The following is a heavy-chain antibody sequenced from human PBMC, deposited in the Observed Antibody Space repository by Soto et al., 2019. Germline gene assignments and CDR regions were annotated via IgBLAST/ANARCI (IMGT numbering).Heavy chain of an antibody. D-gene: IGHD6-6*01. CDR2: IYYSGST. Sequence: SETLSLTCTVSGGSISSYYWSWIRQPPGKGLEWIGYIYYSGSTNYNPSLKSRVTISVDTSKNQFSLKLSSVTAADTAVYYCARRIPSGIAARPGWFDPWGQGTLVTFSS. V-gene: IGHV4-59*01. J-gene: IGHJ5*02. CDR3: ARRIPSGIAARPGWFDP. CDR1: GGSISSYY.